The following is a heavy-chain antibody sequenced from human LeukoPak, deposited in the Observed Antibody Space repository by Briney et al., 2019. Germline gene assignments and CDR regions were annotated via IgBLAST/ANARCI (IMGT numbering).Heavy chain of an antibody. Sequence: GRSLRLSCAASGFTFSSYGMHWVRQAPGKGLEWVAVISYDGSNKYYADSVKGRFTISRDNSRNTLYVQMNSLRAEDTAIYYCANFERTVAGPYNWFDPWGQGTLVTVSS. D-gene: IGHD6-19*01. CDR2: ISYDGSNK. J-gene: IGHJ5*02. CDR1: GFTFSSYG. V-gene: IGHV3-30*18. CDR3: ANFERTVAGPYNWFDP.